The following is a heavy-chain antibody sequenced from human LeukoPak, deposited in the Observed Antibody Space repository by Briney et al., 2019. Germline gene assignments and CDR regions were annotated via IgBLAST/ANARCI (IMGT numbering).Heavy chain of an antibody. J-gene: IGHJ5*02. CDR1: GGSISSYY. V-gene: IGHV4-59*01. CDR2: IYYSGST. CDR3: ARVDGDWFDP. Sequence: SETLSLTCTVSGGSISSYYWSWIRQLPGKGLEWIGYIYYSGSTNYNPSLKSRVTISVDTSKNQFSLKLSSVTAADTAVYYRARVDGDWFDPWGQGTLVTVSS. D-gene: IGHD5-24*01.